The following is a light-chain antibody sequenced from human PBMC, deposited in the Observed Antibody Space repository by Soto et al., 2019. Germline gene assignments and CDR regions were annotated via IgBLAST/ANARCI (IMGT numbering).Light chain of an antibody. Sequence: EIVMTQSPANLSVSPGERATLSCRASQSVSSNLAWYQQKPGQGPRLLIYGASTSATGIPARFSGSGSGTEFTNSISTLQSEDFAVYSGQQYNKWPPYTFGQGTKVEIK. CDR3: QQYNKWPPYT. V-gene: IGKV3-15*01. CDR2: GAS. J-gene: IGKJ2*01. CDR1: QSVSSN.